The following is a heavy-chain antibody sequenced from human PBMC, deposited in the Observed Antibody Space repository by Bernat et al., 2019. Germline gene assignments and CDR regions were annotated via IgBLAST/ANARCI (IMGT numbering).Heavy chain of an antibody. CDR2: IWYDGSNK. V-gene: IGHV3-33*01. CDR3: ARERRTIFRGELDY. CDR1: GFTFSSYG. D-gene: IGHD3-3*01. Sequence: QVQLVESGGGVVQPGRSLRLSCAASGFTFSSYGMHWVRQAPGKGLEWVAVIWYDGSNKYYADSVKGRFTISRDNSKNTLYLQMNSLRAEDTAVYYCARERRTIFRGELDYWGQGTLVTVSS. J-gene: IGHJ4*02.